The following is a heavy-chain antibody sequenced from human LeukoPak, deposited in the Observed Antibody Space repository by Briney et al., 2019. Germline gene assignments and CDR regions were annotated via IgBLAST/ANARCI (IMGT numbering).Heavy chain of an antibody. Sequence: SVKVSCKASGGTFSSYAISWVRQAPGQGLEWMGGIIPIFGTANYAQKFQGRVTITTDESTSTAYVELSSLRSEDTAVYYCASGLGSIAARPGYFQHWGQGTLVTVSS. D-gene: IGHD6-6*01. CDR2: IIPIFGTA. V-gene: IGHV1-69*05. CDR1: GGTFSSYA. CDR3: ASGLGSIAARPGYFQH. J-gene: IGHJ1*01.